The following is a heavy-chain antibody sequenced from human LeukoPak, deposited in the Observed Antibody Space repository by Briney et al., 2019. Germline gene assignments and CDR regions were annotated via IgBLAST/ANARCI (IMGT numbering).Heavy chain of an antibody. D-gene: IGHD2-2*01. Sequence: GGSLRLSCAASGFSFSSYAMNWVRQAPGKGLEWISYISSSSGSIHYADSVKGRFTISRDNAKNSLYLQMNSLRAEDTAVYYCAGEPIVTAGIVGYYWGQGTLATVSS. CDR3: AGEPIVTAGIVGYY. CDR1: GFSFSSYA. V-gene: IGHV3-48*01. J-gene: IGHJ4*02. CDR2: ISSSSGSI.